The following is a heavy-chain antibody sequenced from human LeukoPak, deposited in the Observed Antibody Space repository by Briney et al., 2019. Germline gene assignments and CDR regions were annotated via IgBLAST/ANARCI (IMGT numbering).Heavy chain of an antibody. CDR1: GGSISSSSYY. Sequence: SETLSLTCTVSGGSISSSSYYWGWIRQPPGKGLEWIGSIYYSGSTNYNPSLKSRVTISVDTSKNQFSLKLSSVTAADTAVYYCARLEAVSYYFDYWGQRTLVTVSS. CDR3: ARLEAVSYYFDY. J-gene: IGHJ4*02. CDR2: IYYSGST. D-gene: IGHD1-1*01. V-gene: IGHV4-39*07.